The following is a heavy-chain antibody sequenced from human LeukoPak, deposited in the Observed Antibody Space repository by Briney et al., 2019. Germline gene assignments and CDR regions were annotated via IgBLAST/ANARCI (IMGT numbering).Heavy chain of an antibody. CDR2: IKQDGSER. V-gene: IGHV3-7*01. CDR1: GFTFTRYR. Sequence: GGSLRLSCAASGFTFTRYRMTWVRQAPGKGLEWVANIKQDGSERYYVDSVDGRFTISRDNAKNSLFPQMNSLRDDDTAVYYCARSESTMTTWSMDYWGQGALVMVSS. J-gene: IGHJ4*02. CDR3: ARSESTMTTWSMDY. D-gene: IGHD4-17*01.